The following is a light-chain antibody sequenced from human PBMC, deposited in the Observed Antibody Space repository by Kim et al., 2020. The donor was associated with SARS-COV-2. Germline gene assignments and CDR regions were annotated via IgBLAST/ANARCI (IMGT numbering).Light chain of an antibody. CDR2: QGS. CDR3: QAWDSSTVV. J-gene: IGLJ2*01. CDR1: KWGDKY. Sequence: LSPGRTVHLTCSGYKWGDKYACVYHQEPGRSPVLVIYQGSKRPSGIPERFSGSNSGNTATLTISGTQAIDEADYYCQAWDSSTVVFGGGTQLTVL. V-gene: IGLV3-1*01.